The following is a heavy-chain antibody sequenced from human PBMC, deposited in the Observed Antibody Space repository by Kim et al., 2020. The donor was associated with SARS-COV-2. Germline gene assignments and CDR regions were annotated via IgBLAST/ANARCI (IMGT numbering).Heavy chain of an antibody. D-gene: IGHD5-18*01. V-gene: IGHV6-1*01. CDR1: GDSVSSNSAA. CDR3: AREAFMGIQTKAELNYYYYGMDV. J-gene: IGHJ6*02. CDR2: TYYRSKWYN. Sequence: SQTLSLTCAISGDSVSSNSAAWNWIRQSPSRGLEWLGRTYYRSKWYNDYAVSVKSRITINPDTSKNQFSLQLNSVTPEDTAVYYCAREAFMGIQTKAELNYYYYGMDVWGQGTTVTVSS.